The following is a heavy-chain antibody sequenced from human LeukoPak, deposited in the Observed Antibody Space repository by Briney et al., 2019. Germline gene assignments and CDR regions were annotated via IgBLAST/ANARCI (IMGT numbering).Heavy chain of an antibody. CDR1: GFTFSSYS. CDR3: ARVNPELLWFGELSS. CDR2: ITSSSSYM. V-gene: IGHV3-21*01. Sequence: GGSLRLSCAASGFTFSSYSMNWVRQAPGRGLEWVSSITSSSSYMYSADSVKGRFTISRDNAKNSLYLQMNSLRAEDTVVYYCARVNPELLWFGELSSWGQGTLVTVSS. J-gene: IGHJ5*02. D-gene: IGHD3-10*01.